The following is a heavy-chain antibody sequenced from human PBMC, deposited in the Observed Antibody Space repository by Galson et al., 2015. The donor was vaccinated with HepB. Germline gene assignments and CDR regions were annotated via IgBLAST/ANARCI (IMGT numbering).Heavy chain of an antibody. J-gene: IGHJ4*02. Sequence: SVKVSCKASGYTFTGYYLHWVRQAPGQGLEWMGWINPNSGGTNFAQKFQGRVTMTRDTSISTAYMELSRLSSDDTAVYYCAVTYCGGDCPSPTESLFDHWGQGTLITVSS. V-gene: IGHV1-2*02. CDR2: INPNSGGT. CDR1: GYTFTGYY. D-gene: IGHD2-21*02. CDR3: AVTYCGGDCPSPTESLFDH.